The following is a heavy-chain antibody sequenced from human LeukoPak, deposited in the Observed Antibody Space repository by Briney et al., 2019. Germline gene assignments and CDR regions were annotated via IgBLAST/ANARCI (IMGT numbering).Heavy chain of an antibody. V-gene: IGHV4-39*02. D-gene: IGHD6-19*01. CDR1: GGSISTSSYS. Sequence: SETLSLTCTVSGGSISTSSYSWGWIRQPTGKGLEWIGSVYYSGSTYFNPSLKSRVTISVDTSKNQFSLKLSSVTAADTAVYYCARDKRVAVAGTYIYYYYMDVWVNGTTVTISS. CDR2: VYYSGST. CDR3: ARDKRVAVAGTYIYYYYMDV. J-gene: IGHJ6*03.